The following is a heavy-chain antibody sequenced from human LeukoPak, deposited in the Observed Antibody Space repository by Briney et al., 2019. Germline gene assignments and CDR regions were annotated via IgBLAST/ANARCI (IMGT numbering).Heavy chain of an antibody. CDR3: GKESTFTGDY. J-gene: IGHJ4*02. V-gene: IGHV3-30*02. CDR2: IQYDGNNK. CDR1: GFSFSSSG. D-gene: IGHD1-1*01. Sequence: PGGSLRLSCAASGFSFSSSGMHWVRKAPGQGLERVGFIQYDGNNKHYADSVKGRLTISRDNSKNTLYLQMNSLRAEDTAVYYCGKESTFTGDYWGQGTLVTVSS.